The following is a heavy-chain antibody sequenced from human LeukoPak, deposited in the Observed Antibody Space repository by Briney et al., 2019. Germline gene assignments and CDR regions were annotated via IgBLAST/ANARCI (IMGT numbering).Heavy chain of an antibody. CDR3: AEIPRD. Sequence: NPSETLSLTCTVSGGSMNHHYWSWVRQPPGKEPEWIAYIYDSGTSATTDYNASLKSRVTRSMDASKRQFSLRLDSVTAADTAVYYCAEIPRDWGQGTLVTVSS. V-gene: IGHV4-59*11. CDR2: IYDSGTSATT. J-gene: IGHJ4*02. CDR1: GGSMNHHY.